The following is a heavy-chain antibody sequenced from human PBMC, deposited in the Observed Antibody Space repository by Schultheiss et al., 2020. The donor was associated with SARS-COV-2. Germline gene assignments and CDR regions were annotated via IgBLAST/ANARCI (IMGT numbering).Heavy chain of an antibody. CDR1: GGSMSSYY. V-gene: IGHV4-59*08. J-gene: IGHJ4*02. CDR2: IYYSGST. D-gene: IGHD6-19*01. CDR3: ARLFSSGWVDY. Sequence: GSLRLSCTVSGGSMSSYYWSWIRQPPGKGLEWIGYIYYSGSTNYNPSLKSRVTISIDTSKNQFSLKLNSVTAADTAVYYCARLFSSGWVDYWGQGTLVTVSS.